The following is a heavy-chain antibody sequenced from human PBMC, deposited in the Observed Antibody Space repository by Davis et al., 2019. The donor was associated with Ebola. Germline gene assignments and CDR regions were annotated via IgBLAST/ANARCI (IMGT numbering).Heavy chain of an antibody. J-gene: IGHJ4*02. Sequence: AASVKVSCKASGYTFTSYAMHWVRQAPGQGLEWMGRIIPILGIANYAQKFQGRVTITADKSTSTAYMELSSLRSEDTAVYYCARGVGATDYWGQGTLVTVSS. CDR3: ARGVGATDY. CDR2: IIPILGIA. V-gene: IGHV1-69*04. D-gene: IGHD1-26*01. CDR1: GYTFTSYA.